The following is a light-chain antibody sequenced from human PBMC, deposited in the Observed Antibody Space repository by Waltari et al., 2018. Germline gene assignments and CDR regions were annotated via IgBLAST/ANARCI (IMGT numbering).Light chain of an antibody. CDR1: TGTVTSGHY. CDR3: LLSYSDSRV. J-gene: IGLJ3*02. Sequence: QAVVTQEPSLTVSPGGTVTLTCGSSTGTVTSGHYPYWFQQKPGQAPRTRIYDSNNKHSWTPARFSGSLFGGKAALTLSGAQPEDEAEYYCLLSYSDSRVFGGGTKLTVL. CDR2: DSN. V-gene: IGLV7-46*01.